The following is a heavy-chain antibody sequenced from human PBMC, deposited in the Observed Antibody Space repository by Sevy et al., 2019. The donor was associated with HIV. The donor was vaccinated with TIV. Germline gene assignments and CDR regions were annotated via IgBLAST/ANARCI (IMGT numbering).Heavy chain of an antibody. CDR1: GDSISSNNYY. CDR2: VYYTGTT. CDR3: AGSYYNFWNGYYNPFDS. V-gene: IGHV4-39*01. D-gene: IGHD3-3*01. J-gene: IGHJ4*02. Sequence: SETLSLTCAVSGDSISSNNYYWGWIRQSPGKGLEWIGIVYYTGTTYYNPSLKSGVTISVDMSKSQFSLRLSSVTAADTAVYFCAGSYYNFWNGYYNPFDSWGQGTLVTVSS.